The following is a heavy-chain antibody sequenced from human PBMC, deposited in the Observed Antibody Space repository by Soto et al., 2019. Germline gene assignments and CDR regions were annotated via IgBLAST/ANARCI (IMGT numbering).Heavy chain of an antibody. J-gene: IGHJ4*02. CDR3: AREDYDDTSAFYLIDH. CDR1: GFSFSSYS. Sequence: GGSLRLSCAASGFSFSSYSMNWVRQAPGKGLEWVSYISTTSSTIFYADSVKGRFTISRDNAKNSLYLQMNSLRDEDTAVYYCAREDYDDTSAFYLIDHWGQGTLVTV. CDR2: ISTTSSTI. D-gene: IGHD3-22*01. V-gene: IGHV3-48*02.